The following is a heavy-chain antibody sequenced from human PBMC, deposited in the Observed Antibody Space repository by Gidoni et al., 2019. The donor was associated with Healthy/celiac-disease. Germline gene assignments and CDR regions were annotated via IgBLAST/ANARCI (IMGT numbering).Heavy chain of an antibody. CDR2: IYYSGST. J-gene: IGHJ4*02. CDR1: GGSISSYY. CDR3: AREGSYGYRFDY. V-gene: IGHV4-59*01. Sequence: QVQLQESGPGLVKPSETLSLTCTVSGGSISSYYWSWIRPPPGKGLEWIGYIYYSGSTNYNPSLKSRVTISVDTSKNQFSLKLSSVTAADTAVYYCAREGSYGYRFDYWGQGTLVTVSS. D-gene: IGHD5-18*01.